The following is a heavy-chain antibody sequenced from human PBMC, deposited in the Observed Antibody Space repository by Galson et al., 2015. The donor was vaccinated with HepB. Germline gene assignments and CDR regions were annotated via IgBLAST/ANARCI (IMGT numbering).Heavy chain of an antibody. J-gene: IGHJ4*02. D-gene: IGHD5-12*01. Sequence: SLRLSCAASGFRLTDHAMNWVRRAPGKGLEWAAYISSDSTTIHYADSVKGRFTISRDNGKNSVFLQMNSLRGDDTAVYYCVRDRGSGFSGNDVPSFDYWGRGSLVTVSP. CDR1: GFRLTDHA. V-gene: IGHV3-48*01. CDR3: VRDRGSGFSGNDVPSFDY. CDR2: ISSDSTTI.